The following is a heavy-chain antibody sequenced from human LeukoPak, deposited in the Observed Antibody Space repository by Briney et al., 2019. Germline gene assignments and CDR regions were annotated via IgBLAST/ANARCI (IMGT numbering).Heavy chain of an antibody. V-gene: IGHV4-30-4*08. CDR3: ASRYYSSTSCYIPDV. CDR1: GGSISSGDYY. D-gene: IGHD2-2*02. CDR2: IYYSGST. J-gene: IGHJ6*04. Sequence: SETLSLTCTVSGGSISSGDYYWSWIRQPPGKGLEWIGYIYYSGSTYYNPSLKSRVTISVDTSKNQFSLKLSSVTAADTAVYYCASRYYSSTSCYIPDVWGKGTTVTVSS.